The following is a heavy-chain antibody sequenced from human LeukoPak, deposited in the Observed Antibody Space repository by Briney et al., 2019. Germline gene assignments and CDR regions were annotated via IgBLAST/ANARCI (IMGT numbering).Heavy chain of an antibody. V-gene: IGHV1-18*01. CDR1: GYTFTNYG. Sequence: ASVKVSCKASGYTFTNYGINWVRQAPGQGLDWMGCLSVYTGNTNYAQTLQGRVTITTDTSTSTACMELRSLRSDDTAMYYCASGGLARFDYWGQGTLVTVSS. CDR3: ASGGLARFDY. J-gene: IGHJ4*02. CDR2: LSVYTGNT. D-gene: IGHD3-16*01.